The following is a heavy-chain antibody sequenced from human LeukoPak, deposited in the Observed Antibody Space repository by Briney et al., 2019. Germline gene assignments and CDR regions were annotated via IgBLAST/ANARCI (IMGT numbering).Heavy chain of an antibody. V-gene: IGHV3-23*01. CDR1: GFTFSIYA. Sequence: GGSRRLSCGASGFTFSIYAMSWVRQAPGKGLEWDSTISGSGGSTYYADSVKGRFTISRDNSKNTLYLQMKSLRAEDTAVYYCASSPGYYYSGTYYYYYYMDVWGKGTTVTISS. CDR3: ASSPGYYYSGTYYYYYYMDV. J-gene: IGHJ6*03. CDR2: ISGSGGST. D-gene: IGHD3-9*01.